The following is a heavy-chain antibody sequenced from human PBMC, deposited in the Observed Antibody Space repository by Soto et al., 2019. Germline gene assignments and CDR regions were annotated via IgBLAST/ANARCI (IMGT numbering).Heavy chain of an antibody. CDR2: ISSSSSYI. V-gene: IGHV3-21*01. J-gene: IGHJ3*02. Sequence: SCTASGYTFTAYYIHWVRQAPGKGLEWVSSISSSSSYIYYADSVKGRFTISRDNAKNSLYLQMNSLRAEDTAVYYCARGVAVAALDIWGQGTMVTVSS. CDR3: ARGVAVAALDI. D-gene: IGHD6-19*01. CDR1: GYTFTAYY.